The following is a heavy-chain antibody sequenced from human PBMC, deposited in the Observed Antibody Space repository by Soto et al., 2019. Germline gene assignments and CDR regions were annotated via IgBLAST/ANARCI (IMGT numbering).Heavy chain of an antibody. J-gene: IGHJ4*02. D-gene: IGHD6-13*01. CDR3: ARHGSSSWGGKFDY. V-gene: IGHV4-39*01. CDR1: GGSISSSSYY. Sequence: SETLSLTCTVSGGSISSSSYYWGWIRQPPGKGLEWIGSIYYSGSTYYNPSLKSRVTISVDTSKNQFSLKLSSVTAADTAVYYCARHGSSSWGGKFDYWGQGTLVTVPS. CDR2: IYYSGST.